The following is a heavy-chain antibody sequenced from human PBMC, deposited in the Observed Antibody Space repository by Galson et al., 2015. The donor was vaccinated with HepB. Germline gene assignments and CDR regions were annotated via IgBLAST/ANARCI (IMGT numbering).Heavy chain of an antibody. V-gene: IGHV5-51*03. CDR1: GYRFSTSW. CDR2: IYLNDSDT. D-gene: IGHD5-12*01. J-gene: IGHJ5*02. CDR3: ARTSGFP. Sequence: QSGAEVKKPGESLQISCKASGYRFSTSWIGWVRQMPGRGLEWMAMIYLNDSDTRYNPSLEGHVIMSVDKSINTAYLQWRGLKPSNSGIYFCARTSGFPWGQGTQVTVSS.